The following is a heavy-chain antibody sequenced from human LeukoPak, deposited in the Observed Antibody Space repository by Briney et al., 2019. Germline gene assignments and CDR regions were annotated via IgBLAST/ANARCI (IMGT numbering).Heavy chain of an antibody. Sequence: PGGSLRLSCGASGIIFSSYGMHWVRQAPGKGLEWVAFIRYDGSNKYYADSVKGRFTISRDNSKNTLYLQLHSLRADDTAVYYCASKAVPRPRLYDAFDFWGQGTVVTVSS. V-gene: IGHV3-30*02. CDR3: ASKAVPRPRLYDAFDF. CDR1: GIIFSSYG. J-gene: IGHJ3*01. D-gene: IGHD2-2*02. CDR2: IRYDGSNK.